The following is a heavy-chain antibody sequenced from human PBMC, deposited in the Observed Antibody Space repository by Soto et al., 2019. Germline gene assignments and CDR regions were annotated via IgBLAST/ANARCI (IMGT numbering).Heavy chain of an antibody. V-gene: IGHV3-33*01. Sequence: QVQLVESGGGVVQPGRSLRLSCAASGFTLSTYGFHWVRQAPGKGLEWVAVMFSDGRNKYYADSVKGRFTISRESSKNTLYLQLNGLRVEDQAVYYCVRDNYGGPGGGACDGWGQGTMVTVSS. J-gene: IGHJ3*01. CDR1: GFTLSTYG. CDR3: VRDNYGGPGGGACDG. CDR2: MFSDGRNK. D-gene: IGHD3-10*01.